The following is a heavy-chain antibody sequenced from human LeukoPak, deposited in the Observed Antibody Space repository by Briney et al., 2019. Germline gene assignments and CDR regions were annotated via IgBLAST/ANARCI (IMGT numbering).Heavy chain of an antibody. CDR2: IYSGGST. CDR3: ARVVGSGSYYNWFDP. J-gene: IGHJ5*02. CDR1: GFTVSSNY. D-gene: IGHD3-10*01. V-gene: IGHV3-53*01. Sequence: PGGSLRLSCAASGFTVSSNYMSWVRQAPGKGLEWLSVIYSGGSTYYADSVKGRFTISRDNSKNTLYLQMNSLGAEDTAVYYCARVVGSGSYYNWFDPWGQGTLVTVSS.